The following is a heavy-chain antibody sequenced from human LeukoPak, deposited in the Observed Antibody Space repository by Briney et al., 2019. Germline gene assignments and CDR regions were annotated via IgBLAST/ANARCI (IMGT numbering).Heavy chain of an antibody. CDR1: GFTFSSYS. Sequence: GGSLRLSCAASGFTFSSYSMNWVRQTPGKGLEWVSSISSSSSYIYYADSVKGRFTVSRDNAKNSLYLQMNTLRADDTAVYYCARDSTRWFSPSDHWGQGMLVTVSS. D-gene: IGHD6-13*01. V-gene: IGHV3-21*01. CDR3: ARDSTRWFSPSDH. CDR2: ISSSSSYI. J-gene: IGHJ4*02.